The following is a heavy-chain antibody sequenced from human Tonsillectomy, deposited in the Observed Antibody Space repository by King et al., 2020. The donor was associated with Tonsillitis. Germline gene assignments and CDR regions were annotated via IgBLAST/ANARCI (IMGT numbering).Heavy chain of an antibody. CDR1: GFSLSTDEMR. V-gene: IGHV2-70*04. D-gene: IGHD3-10*01. Sequence: VTLKESGPALVKPTQTLTLTCTFSGFSLSTDEMRVSWVRQPPGKALEWLARIDWGDEKFYSTSLKTRLTISRDTSKNQVVLSMTNMDPGDTATYYCTRSQAGSNWFDPWGRGTLVTVSS. CDR2: IDWGDEK. CDR3: TRSQAGSNWFDP. J-gene: IGHJ5*02.